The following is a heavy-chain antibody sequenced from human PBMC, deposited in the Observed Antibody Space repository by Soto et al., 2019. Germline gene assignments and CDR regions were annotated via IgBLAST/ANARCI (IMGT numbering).Heavy chain of an antibody. CDR1: RFTFSRYA. V-gene: IGHV3-23*01. CDR3: AKDASENLEWPPPSYDYYYGMNV. J-gene: IGHJ6*02. D-gene: IGHD3-3*01. Sequence: GGSLRLSCVASRFTFSRYAMNWVRQAPGKGLEWVSVISGSGDNTYYADSVKGRFTISRDNSKNTVYLQMKSLRDEDTAVYYCAKDASENLEWPPPSYDYYYGMNVWGQGTTVTVSS. CDR2: ISGSGDNT.